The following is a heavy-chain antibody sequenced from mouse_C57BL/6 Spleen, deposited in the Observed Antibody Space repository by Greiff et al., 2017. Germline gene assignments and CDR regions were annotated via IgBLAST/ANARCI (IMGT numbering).Heavy chain of an antibody. V-gene: IGHV1-9*01. CDR2: VLPGSGST. D-gene: IGHD1-1*01. CDR3: ARAHYCGDSFFAY. Sequence: QVQLQQSGAELMKPGASVKLSCKATGYTFTGYWIEWVKHSPGHGLELIGEVLPGSGSTNYNEKFKGKATFTADTSSNTAYMQLSSLTTEDSAIYYCARAHYCGDSFFAYWGQGTLVTVSA. J-gene: IGHJ3*01. CDR1: GYTFTGYW.